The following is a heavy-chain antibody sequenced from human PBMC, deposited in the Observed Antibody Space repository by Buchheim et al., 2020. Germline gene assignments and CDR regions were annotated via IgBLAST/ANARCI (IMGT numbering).Heavy chain of an antibody. V-gene: IGHV4-39*01. CDR1: AGSVSSTTHY. Sequence: QLLESGPGLVKPSETLSLTCAVSAGSVSSTTHYWGWVRQPPGKGLEWIGSIFFSGSFYSIPSLKSRVSLSVDTSKSQFSMKLSSVTAADTAVYYCVRHGGGYYYFYGMDVGGQGTT. CDR3: VRHGGGYYYFYGMDV. J-gene: IGHJ6*02. CDR2: IFFSGSF.